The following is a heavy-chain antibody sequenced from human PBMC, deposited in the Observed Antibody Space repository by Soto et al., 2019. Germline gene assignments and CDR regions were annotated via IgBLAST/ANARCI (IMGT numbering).Heavy chain of an antibody. V-gene: IGHV1-69*06. CDR2: IIPIFGTA. CDR3: ARGLGYYYDSSGYFPFGY. CDR1: GGTFSSYA. J-gene: IGHJ4*02. Sequence: SVKVSCKASGGTFSSYAISWVRQAPGQGLEWMGGIIPIFGTANYAQKFQGRVTITADKSTSTAYMELSSLRSEDTAVYYCARGLGYYYDSSGYFPFGYWGQGTLVTVSS. D-gene: IGHD3-22*01.